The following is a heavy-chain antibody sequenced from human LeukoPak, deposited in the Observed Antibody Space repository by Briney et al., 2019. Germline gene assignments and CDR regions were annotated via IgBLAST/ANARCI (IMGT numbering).Heavy chain of an antibody. J-gene: IGHJ4*02. D-gene: IGHD2-8*01. CDR3: ARALASYGIAPIDY. Sequence: ASVKVSCKASGYTFTSYAMHWVRQAPGQRLEWMGWINAGNGNTKYSQKFQGRVTITRDTSASTAYMELSSLRSEDTAVYYCARALASYGIAPIDYWGQGTLVTVSS. CDR1: GYTFTSYA. V-gene: IGHV1-3*01. CDR2: INAGNGNT.